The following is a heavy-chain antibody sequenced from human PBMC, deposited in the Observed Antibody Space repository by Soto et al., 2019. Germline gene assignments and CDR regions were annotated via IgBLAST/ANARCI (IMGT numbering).Heavy chain of an antibody. J-gene: IGHJ4*02. CDR2: IYPGDSAT. V-gene: IGHV5-51*01. CDR1: GCSFTTYW. Sequence: PGESLKISCKGSGCSFTTYWIGWVRQMPGKGLEWMGIIYPGDSATTYSPTFQGQVTISADKSISTAYLQWSSLKASDTAMYYCARRVEMATSYPYFDYWGKGTLVTVSS. D-gene: IGHD5-12*01. CDR3: ARRVEMATSYPYFDY.